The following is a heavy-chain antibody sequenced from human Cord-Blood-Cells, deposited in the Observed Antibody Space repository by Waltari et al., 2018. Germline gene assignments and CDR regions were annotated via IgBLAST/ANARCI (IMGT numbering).Heavy chain of an antibody. CDR3: ALTPTGDPAFDI. Sequence: QVQLVQSGAEVKKPGASVKLSCKASGYTFTSYDINWLRQATGQGLEWMGWMNPNSGNTGYAQKFQGRVTMTRNTSISTAYMELSSLRTEDTAVYYCALTPTGDPAFDIWGQGTMVTVSS. CDR1: GYTFTSYD. D-gene: IGHD7-27*01. V-gene: IGHV1-8*01. CDR2: MNPNSGNT. J-gene: IGHJ3*02.